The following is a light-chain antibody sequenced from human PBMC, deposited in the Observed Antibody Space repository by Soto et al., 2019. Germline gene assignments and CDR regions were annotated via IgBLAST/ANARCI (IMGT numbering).Light chain of an antibody. CDR2: EVS. CDR3: SSYTTSRAYV. J-gene: IGLJ1*01. V-gene: IGLV2-14*01. Sequence: SALTQPASVSGSPGQSITISCTGTSSDVGAYNYVSWYQQQSGKAPKLMIHEVSNRPSGVSNRFSGSKSGNTASLTISRLQAEDEADYYCSSYTTSRAYVFGIGTKVTVL. CDR1: SSDVGAYNY.